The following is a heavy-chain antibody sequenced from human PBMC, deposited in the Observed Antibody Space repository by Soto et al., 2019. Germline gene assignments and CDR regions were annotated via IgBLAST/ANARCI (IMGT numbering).Heavy chain of an antibody. V-gene: IGHV4-59*01. CDR2: IFYSGST. CDR1: GASIGSSY. CDR3: ARFLGYCSGGSCYQFDY. J-gene: IGHJ4*02. Sequence: SETLSLTCTVSGASIGSSYWSWIRQPPGKGLEWMGYIFYSGSTNYSPSLNGRVSMTIDTSKNQFSLTLSSVTAADTAVYYCARFLGYCSGGSCYQFDYWGQGTLVTVSS. D-gene: IGHD2-15*01.